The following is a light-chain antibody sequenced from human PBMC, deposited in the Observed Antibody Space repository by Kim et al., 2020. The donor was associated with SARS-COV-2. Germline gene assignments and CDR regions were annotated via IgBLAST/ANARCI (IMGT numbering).Light chain of an antibody. CDR2: GAS. J-gene: IGKJ1*01. CDR1: QGISNY. Sequence: ESVGDRVTITCRASQGISNYLAWYQQKPGKVPKLLIYGASTLQSGVPSRFSGSRFGTEFTLTISSLQTEDVATYYCQKYDTAPWTFGEGTKVDIK. CDR3: QKYDTAPWT. V-gene: IGKV1-27*01.